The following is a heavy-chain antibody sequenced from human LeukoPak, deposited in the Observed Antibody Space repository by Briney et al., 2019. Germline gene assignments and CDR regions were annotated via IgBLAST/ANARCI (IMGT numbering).Heavy chain of an antibody. CDR1: GFTFSSYG. J-gene: IGHJ4*02. Sequence: GGSLRLSCAASGFTFSSYGMHWVRQAPGKGLEWVAFIRYDGSNKYYADSVKGRFTISRDNSKNTLYLQMNSLRAEDTAVYYCARSPYYYDSSGYRPPFDYWGQGTLVTVSS. V-gene: IGHV3-30*02. CDR3: ARSPYYYDSSGYRPPFDY. D-gene: IGHD3-22*01. CDR2: IRYDGSNK.